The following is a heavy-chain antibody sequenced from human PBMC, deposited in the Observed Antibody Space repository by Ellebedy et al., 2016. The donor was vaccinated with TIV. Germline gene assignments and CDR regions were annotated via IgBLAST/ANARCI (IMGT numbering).Heavy chain of an antibody. CDR1: GFTFSSYT. J-gene: IGHJ1*01. Sequence: GGSLRLXXAASGFTFSSYTMNWVRQAPGKGLEWISSISSGSSYIDYADSVKGRFTVSRDNAKNSLYLQMTSLRTEDTAVYYCAKDGVVYGEPSEYFQHWGQGTLVTVSS. V-gene: IGHV3-21*01. CDR3: AKDGVVYGEPSEYFQH. CDR2: ISSGSSYI. D-gene: IGHD4-17*01.